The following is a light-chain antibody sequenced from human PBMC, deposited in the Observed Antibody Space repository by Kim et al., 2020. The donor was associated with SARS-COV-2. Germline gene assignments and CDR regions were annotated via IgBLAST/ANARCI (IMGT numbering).Light chain of an antibody. CDR1: QSVPSSN. J-gene: IGKJ1*01. CDR2: GAS. V-gene: IGKV3-20*01. CDR3: QQYSSSPT. Sequence: EIVLTQSPGTLSLSPGERATLSCRASQSVPSSNLAWYRQKPGQAPRLLISGASSRDTGIPDRFSGSGSGTDFTLTISRPEPEDFAVYYCQQYSSSPTFGQGTKVDIK.